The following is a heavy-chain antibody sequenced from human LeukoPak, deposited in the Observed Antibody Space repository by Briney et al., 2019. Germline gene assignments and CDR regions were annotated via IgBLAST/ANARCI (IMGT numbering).Heavy chain of an antibody. CDR1: GGSVSSGRYY. CDR3: ASSIIKYVALDY. J-gene: IGHJ4*02. CDR2: INYSRST. V-gene: IGHV4-61*01. Sequence: SETLSLTCTVSGGSVSSGRYYWSWIRQPPGRGLEWIGYINYSRSTNYNPSLKSRVTISEDTSKNQFSLKLNSVTAADTAMYYCASSIIKYVALDYWGQGTLVTVSS. D-gene: IGHD2-15*01.